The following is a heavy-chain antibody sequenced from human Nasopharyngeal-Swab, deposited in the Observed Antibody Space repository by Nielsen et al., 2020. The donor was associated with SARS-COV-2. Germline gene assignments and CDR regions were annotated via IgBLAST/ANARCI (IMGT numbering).Heavy chain of an antibody. J-gene: IGHJ4*02. Sequence: WIRQPPGKGLEWIGSIYYSGSTYYNPSLKSRVTISVDTPKNQFSLKLSSVTAADTAVYYCAPYGSGSYGVYWGQGTLVTVSS. CDR2: IYYSGST. CDR3: APYGSGSYGVY. D-gene: IGHD3-10*01. V-gene: IGHV4-39*01.